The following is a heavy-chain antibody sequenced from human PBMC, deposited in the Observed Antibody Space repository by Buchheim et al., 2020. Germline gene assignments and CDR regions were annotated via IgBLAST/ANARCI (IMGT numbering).Heavy chain of an antibody. CDR3: TAKDTALAH. D-gene: IGHD5-18*01. CDR1: GFTFSNAW. J-gene: IGHJ4*02. V-gene: IGHV3-15*04. CDR2: IERETYGATT. Sequence: EVQLVESGGGLVKPGGSLRLSCAASGFTFSNAWMSWVRQAPGKGLEWVGHIERETYGATTDYAAPVIGRFTISRADSQNTVYLQMNSLRNEDTAVYYCTAKDTALAHWGQGT.